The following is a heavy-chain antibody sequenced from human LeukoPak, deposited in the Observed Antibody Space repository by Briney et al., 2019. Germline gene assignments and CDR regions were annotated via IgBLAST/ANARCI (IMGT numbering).Heavy chain of an antibody. CDR3: ARTSLRAGSYYTRPFFDL. CDR2: VYYSGST. V-gene: IGHV4-59*11. Sequence: SETLSLTCTVSGGTISSHYWNWIRQPPGKRLEWIGNVYYSGSTNYNPSLKSRVTVSVDTSRTQFSLKLSSITAADTAVYYCARTSLRAGSYYTRPFFDLWGQGTLVTVSS. CDR1: GGTISSHY. D-gene: IGHD3-10*01. J-gene: IGHJ4*02.